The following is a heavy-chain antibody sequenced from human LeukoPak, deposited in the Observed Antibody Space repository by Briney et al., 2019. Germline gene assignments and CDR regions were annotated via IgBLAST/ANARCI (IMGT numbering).Heavy chain of an antibody. CDR1: GGTFSSYA. V-gene: IGHV1-69*05. J-gene: IGHJ4*02. CDR2: IIPIFGTA. Sequence: SVKVSCKASGGTFSSYAISWVRQAPGQGLEWMGGIIPIFGTASYAQKFQGRVTMTRDMSTSTVYMELSSLRSEDTAVYYCARGAPDIVATIGNFDYWGQGTLVTVSS. D-gene: IGHD5-12*01. CDR3: ARGAPDIVATIGNFDY.